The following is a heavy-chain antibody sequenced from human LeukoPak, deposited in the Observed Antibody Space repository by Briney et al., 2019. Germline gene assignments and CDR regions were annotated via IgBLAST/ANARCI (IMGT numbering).Heavy chain of an antibody. Sequence: GGSLRLSCAASGFTLSSYAMSWVRQGPGKGLEWVAVISSDGNKKYYADSVKGRFTISRDNSKNTLYLQMNSLRAEDTAVYYCARGAHKRDDYGGFFDYWGQGTLVTVSS. J-gene: IGHJ4*02. D-gene: IGHD4-23*01. CDR3: ARGAHKRDDYGGFFDY. CDR2: ISSDGNKK. CDR1: GFTLSSYA. V-gene: IGHV3-30*04.